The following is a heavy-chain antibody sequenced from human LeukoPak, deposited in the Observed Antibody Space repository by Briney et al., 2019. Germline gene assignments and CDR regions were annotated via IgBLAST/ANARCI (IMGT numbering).Heavy chain of an antibody. D-gene: IGHD3-10*01. CDR2: ISGSGGSA. J-gene: IGHJ3*02. CDR3: ARDRAPWTAFDI. Sequence: SGGSLRLSCAASGFTFSSYAMSWVRQAPGKGLEWVSAISGSGGSAYYADSVKGRFTISRDNSKNTLYLQMNSLRAEDTAVYYCARDRAPWTAFDIWGQGTMVTVSS. V-gene: IGHV3-23*01. CDR1: GFTFSSYA.